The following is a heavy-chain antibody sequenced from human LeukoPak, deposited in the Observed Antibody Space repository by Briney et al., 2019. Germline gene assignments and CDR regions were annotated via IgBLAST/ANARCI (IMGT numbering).Heavy chain of an antibody. V-gene: IGHV4-39*01. D-gene: IGHD3-9*01. CDR3: ASSYYDILTGYYYFDY. CDR1: GGSISSSSYY. Sequence: SETLSLTCTVSGGSISSSSYYWGWIRQPPGKGLEWIGSIYYSGSTYYNPSLKSRVTISVDTSKNQFSLKLRSVTAADTAVYYCASSYYDILTGYYYFDYWGQGTLVTVSS. CDR2: IYYSGST. J-gene: IGHJ4*02.